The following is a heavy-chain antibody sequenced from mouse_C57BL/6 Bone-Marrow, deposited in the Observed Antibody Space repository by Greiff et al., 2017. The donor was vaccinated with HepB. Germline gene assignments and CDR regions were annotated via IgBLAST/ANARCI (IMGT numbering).Heavy chain of an antibody. J-gene: IGHJ2*01. D-gene: IGHD3-1*01. CDR1: GYTFTEYT. CDR3: ARHEDRGDYFDY. CDR2: FYPGSGSI. V-gene: IGHV1-62-2*01. Sequence: VMLVESGAELVKPGASVKLSCKASGYTFTEYTIHWVKQRSGQGLEWIGWFYPGSGSIKYNEKFKDKATLTADKSSSTVYMELSRLTSEDSAVYFCARHEDRGDYFDYWGEGTTLTVSS.